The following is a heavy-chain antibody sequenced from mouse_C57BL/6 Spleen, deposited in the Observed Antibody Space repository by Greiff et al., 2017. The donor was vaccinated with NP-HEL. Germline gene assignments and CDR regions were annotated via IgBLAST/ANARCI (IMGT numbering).Heavy chain of an antibody. D-gene: IGHD2-5*01. CDR2: IDPENGDT. V-gene: IGHV14-4*01. Sequence: EVQLQESGAELVRPGASVKLSCTASGFTIKDDYMHWVKQRPEQGLEWIGWIDPENGDTEYASKFQGKATITADTSSNTAYLQLSSLTSEDTAVYYCTSARDYSNWGFAYWGQGTLVTVSA. CDR3: TSARDYSNWGFAY. CDR1: GFTIKDDY. J-gene: IGHJ3*01.